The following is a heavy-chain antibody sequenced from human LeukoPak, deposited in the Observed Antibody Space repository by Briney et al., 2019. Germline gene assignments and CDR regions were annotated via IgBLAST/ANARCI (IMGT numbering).Heavy chain of an antibody. J-gene: IGHJ4*02. CDR2: ISPYNGNT. CDR1: GYDFTSVG. D-gene: IGHD6-19*01. Sequence: AAVKEACKASGYDFTSVGITWVRRAPGQGLEWMGWISPYNGNTRYAQKFQGRVAMTTDTSTTTAYMELRGLRFNDTAVYYCARAGSGSGWYFDYWGQGSLVTVSS. CDR3: ARAGSGSGWYFDY. V-gene: IGHV1-18*01.